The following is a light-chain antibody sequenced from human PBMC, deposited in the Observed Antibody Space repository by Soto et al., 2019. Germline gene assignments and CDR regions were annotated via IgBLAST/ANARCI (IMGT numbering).Light chain of an antibody. V-gene: IGLV2-8*01. Sequence: QSVLTQPPSASGSPGQSVTISCTGSSSDVGGYNYVSWYQQHPGKAPKLMIYEVSKRPSGVPDRLSGSKSGNTASLTVSGLQAEDDADYYCSSYGGSNSVVFGGGTKLTVL. CDR3: SSYGGSNSVV. CDR2: EVS. CDR1: SSDVGGYNY. J-gene: IGLJ2*01.